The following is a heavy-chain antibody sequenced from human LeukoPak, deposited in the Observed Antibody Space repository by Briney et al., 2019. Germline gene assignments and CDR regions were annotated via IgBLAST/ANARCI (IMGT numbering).Heavy chain of an antibody. CDR2: ISGDGIA. V-gene: IGHV3-23*01. D-gene: IGHD3-9*01. Sequence: GGSLRLSCAASGFAFGSYSITWVRQAPGKGLEWVSTISGDGIAHYADSVKGRFTTSRDNSQNTLYLQMNSLRAEDTALYYCAKAGNVGTLTGYHNWFDPWGQGSQVIVSS. J-gene: IGHJ5*02. CDR1: GFAFGSYS. CDR3: AKAGNVGTLTGYHNWFDP.